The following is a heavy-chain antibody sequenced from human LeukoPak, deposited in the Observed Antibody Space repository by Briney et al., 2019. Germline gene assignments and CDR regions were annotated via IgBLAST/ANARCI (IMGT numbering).Heavy chain of an antibody. Sequence: GGSLRLSCAASGFTFSNCWMTWVRQAPGKGLEWVASITQDGSAKFYVDSVKGRFTISRDNAKNSLYLQMNSLRAEDTAVYYCARYGGNFDYWGQGTLVTVSS. CDR3: ARYGGNFDY. J-gene: IGHJ4*02. V-gene: IGHV3-7*01. CDR1: GFTFSNCW. D-gene: IGHD3-16*01. CDR2: ITQDGSAK.